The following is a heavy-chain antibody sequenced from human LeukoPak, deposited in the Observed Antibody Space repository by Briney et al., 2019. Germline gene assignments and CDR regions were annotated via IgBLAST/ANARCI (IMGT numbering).Heavy chain of an antibody. CDR3: ARGKSYILTGLRPDFDY. CDR1: GFTFSSYE. J-gene: IGHJ4*02. CDR2: ISSSGSTI. D-gene: IGHD3-9*01. V-gene: IGHV3-48*03. Sequence: GGSLRLSCAASGFTFSSYEMNWVRQAPGKGLEWVSYISSSGSTIYYADSVKGRFTISRDNAKNSLYLQMNSLRAEDTAVYYCARGKSYILTGLRPDFDYWGQGTLVTVSS.